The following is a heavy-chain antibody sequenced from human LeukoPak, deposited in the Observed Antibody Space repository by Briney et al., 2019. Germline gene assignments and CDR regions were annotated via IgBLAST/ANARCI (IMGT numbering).Heavy chain of an antibody. D-gene: IGHD5-18*01. Sequence: PSQTLSLTCTVSGGSISSGGYYWSWIRQHPGKGLEWIGYIYYSGSTNYNPSLKSRVTISVDTSKNQFSLKLSSVTAADTAVYYCARYGRGYSYGYNYWGQGTLVTVSS. J-gene: IGHJ4*02. CDR1: GGSISSGGYY. CDR3: ARYGRGYSYGYNY. V-gene: IGHV4-61*08. CDR2: IYYSGST.